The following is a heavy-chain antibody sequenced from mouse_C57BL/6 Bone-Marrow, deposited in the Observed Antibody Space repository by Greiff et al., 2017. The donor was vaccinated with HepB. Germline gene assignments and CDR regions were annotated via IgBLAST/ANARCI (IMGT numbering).Heavy chain of an antibody. J-gene: IGHJ4*01. CDR3: ARPDYYGSSYLAMDY. Sequence: EVQLVESGGGLVQPGGSLKLSCAASGFTFSDYYMYWVRQTPEKRLEWVAYISNGGGSTYYPDTVKGRFTISRDNAKNTLYLQMSRLKSEDTAMYYCARPDYYGSSYLAMDYWGQGTSVTVSS. CDR2: ISNGGGST. D-gene: IGHD1-1*01. V-gene: IGHV5-12*01. CDR1: GFTFSDYY.